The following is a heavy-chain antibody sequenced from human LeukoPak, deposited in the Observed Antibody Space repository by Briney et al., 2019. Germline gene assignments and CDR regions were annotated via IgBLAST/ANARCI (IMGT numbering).Heavy chain of an antibody. Sequence: SETLSLTCTVSGGSISSSSYYWGWIRQPPGKGLEWIGSIYYSGSTYYNPSLKSRVTISVDTSKNQFSLKLSSVTAADTAVYYCARDTRVGKLGIPREYYFDYWGQGTLVTVSS. CDR1: GGSISSSSYY. D-gene: IGHD7-27*01. J-gene: IGHJ4*02. V-gene: IGHV4-39*07. CDR2: IYYSGST. CDR3: ARDTRVGKLGIPREYYFDY.